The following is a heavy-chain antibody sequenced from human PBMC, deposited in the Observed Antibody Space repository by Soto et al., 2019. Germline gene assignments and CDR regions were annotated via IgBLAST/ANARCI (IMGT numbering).Heavy chain of an antibody. CDR3: ARDVGSDATGYYGMDV. Sequence: EVQVVESGGGLVQPGGSLRLSCAASGFTVSSNYMSWVRQTPGKGLEWVSLIYSGGAIVYADSVMGRFTVSRDNSRNTSSLQMTSLRAEDTAVYFCARDVGSDATGYYGMDVWGQGTTVTVSS. V-gene: IGHV3-66*01. CDR1: GFTVSSNY. CDR2: IYSGGAI. D-gene: IGHD3-10*01. J-gene: IGHJ6*02.